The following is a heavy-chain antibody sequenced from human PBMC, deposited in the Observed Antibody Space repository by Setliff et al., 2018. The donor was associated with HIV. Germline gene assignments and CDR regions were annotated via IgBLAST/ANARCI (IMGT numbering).Heavy chain of an antibody. CDR1: DYTFTTYW. Sequence: GESLKISCKAVDYTFTTYWIGWVRQMPGEGLEWIGIIYPEDSNIKYNPSFQNQVTISADKSTSTAYLQVHNLKASDTATYYCARRDGRSMNAFEIWGPGTMVTVSS. CDR3: ARRDGRSMNAFEI. D-gene: IGHD6-13*01. J-gene: IGHJ3*02. V-gene: IGHV5-51*01. CDR2: IYPEDSNI.